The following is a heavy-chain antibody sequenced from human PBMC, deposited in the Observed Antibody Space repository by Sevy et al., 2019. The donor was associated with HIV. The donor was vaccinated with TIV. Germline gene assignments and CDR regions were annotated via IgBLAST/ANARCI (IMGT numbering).Heavy chain of an antibody. CDR3: AREGCTKPHDY. CDR2: LSFGCGEI. CDR1: GFTFSKYS. Sequence: GGSLRLSCAASGFTFSKYSMSWVRQPPGKGLEWVSTLSFGCGEIKHADSVKGRFTISRGNSKNSLYLQMNNLRAEDTAVYYCAREGCTKPHDYWGQGTLVTVSS. D-gene: IGHD2-8*01. V-gene: IGHV3-23*01. J-gene: IGHJ4*02.